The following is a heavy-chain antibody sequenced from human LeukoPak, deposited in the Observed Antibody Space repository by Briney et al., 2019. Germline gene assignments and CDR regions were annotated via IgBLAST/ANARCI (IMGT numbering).Heavy chain of an antibody. CDR1: GYTFTGYY. J-gene: IGHJ6*03. CDR3: ARPSNYYYMDV. CDR2: INPNSGRT. Sequence: ASVKVSCKASGYTFTGYYTHWVRQAPGQGLEGMGRINPNSGRTNYAQKFQGRVTMTRDTSIGTAYMELSRLRSDDTAVYYCARPSNYYYMDVWGKGTTVTVSS. V-gene: IGHV1-2*06.